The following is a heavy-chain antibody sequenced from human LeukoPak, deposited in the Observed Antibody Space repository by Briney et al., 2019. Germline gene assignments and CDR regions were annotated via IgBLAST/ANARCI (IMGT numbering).Heavy chain of an antibody. D-gene: IGHD3-16*02. J-gene: IGHJ4*02. CDR2: IYYSGST. CDR1: GGSISSSSYY. CDR3: ARAPGAYVWGSYRQMGYFDC. Sequence: SETLSLTCTVSGGSISSSSYYWGWIRQPPGKGLEWIGSIYYSGSTYYNPSLKSRVTISVDTSKNQFSLKLSSVTAADTAVYYCARAPGAYVWGSYRQMGYFDCWGQGTLVTVSS. V-gene: IGHV4-39*07.